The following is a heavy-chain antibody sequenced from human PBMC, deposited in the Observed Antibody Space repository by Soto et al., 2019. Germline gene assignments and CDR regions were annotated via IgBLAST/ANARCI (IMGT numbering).Heavy chain of an antibody. V-gene: IGHV4-39*01. D-gene: IGHD1-26*01. CDR1: GGSISGSSFH. CDR2: LFYSGAT. CDR3: ARQADSGSYSALY. Sequence: QLQLQESGPGLVKPSETLSLTCTVSGGSISGSSFHWGWIRQPPGKGLEWIGSLFYSGATYYNPSLKRLATISIDTSKNQFPLKLTSVTAADTAVYSCARQADSGSYSALYWGQGTLVTVSS. J-gene: IGHJ4*02.